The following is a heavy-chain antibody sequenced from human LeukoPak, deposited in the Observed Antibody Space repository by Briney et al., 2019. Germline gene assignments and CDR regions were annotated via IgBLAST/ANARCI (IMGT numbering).Heavy chain of an antibody. J-gene: IGHJ6*02. D-gene: IGHD4-11*01. V-gene: IGHV3-23*01. CDR2: ISGSGGST. CDR3: AKDLYSNYVFYYYGMDV. Sequence: GGSMRLSCAGSGFTFSSYAMSWVRQAPGKGLEWVSVISGSGGSTYYADSVKGRFTISRDNSKNTVHLQMNSLRAEDTAVYYCAKDLYSNYVFYYYGMDVWGQGTTVTVSS. CDR1: GFTFSSYA.